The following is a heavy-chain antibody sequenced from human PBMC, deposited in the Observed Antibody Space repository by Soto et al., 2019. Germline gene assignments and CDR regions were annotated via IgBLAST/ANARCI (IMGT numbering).Heavy chain of an antibody. CDR2: ISSSGSTM. D-gene: IGHD4-17*01. Sequence: PGGSLRLSCAASGFTFSDYYMSWIRQAPGKGLEWVSYISSSGSTMYYADSVKGRFTISRDNAKNSLYLQMNSLRAEDTAVYYCAREDYGDSSLGWGMDVWGQGTTVTVSS. V-gene: IGHV3-11*01. CDR1: GFTFSDYY. CDR3: AREDYGDSSLGWGMDV. J-gene: IGHJ6*02.